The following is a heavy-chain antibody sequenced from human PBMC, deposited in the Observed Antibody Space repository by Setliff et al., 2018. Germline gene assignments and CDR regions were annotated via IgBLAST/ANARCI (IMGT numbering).Heavy chain of an antibody. CDR2: ISTNNGKT. J-gene: IGHJ4*02. CDR3: ARDAPYTNTWRYFDH. Sequence: GASVKVSCKASGYTFVNYGVSWVRQAPGQGVEWMGWISTNNGKTEYSQKVQGRVTMTTDSSTSTIYKELRSLRSDDTAMYYCARDAPYTNTWRYFDHWGQGTLVTVSS. V-gene: IGHV1-18*01. D-gene: IGHD6-13*01. CDR1: GYTFVNYG.